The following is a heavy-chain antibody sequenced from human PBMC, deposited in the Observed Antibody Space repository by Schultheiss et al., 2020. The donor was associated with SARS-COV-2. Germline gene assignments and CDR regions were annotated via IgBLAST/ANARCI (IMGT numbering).Heavy chain of an antibody. V-gene: IGHV4-61*08. CDR2: IYYSGST. CDR1: GGSISSGGYS. J-gene: IGHJ4*02. CDR3: ARGSGYYDYVWGSYRTYYFDY. Sequence: SETLSLTCAVSGGSISSGGYSWSWIRQPPGKGLEWIGYIYYSGSTNYNPSLKSRVTISVDTSKNQFSLKLSSVTAADTAVYYCARGSGYYDYVWGSYRTYYFDYWGQGTLVTVSS. D-gene: IGHD3-16*02.